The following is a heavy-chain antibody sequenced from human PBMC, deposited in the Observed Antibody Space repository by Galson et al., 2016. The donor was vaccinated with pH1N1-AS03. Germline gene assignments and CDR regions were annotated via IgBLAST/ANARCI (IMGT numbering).Heavy chain of an antibody. D-gene: IGHD3-10*01. CDR2: IIPIFGTA. CDR1: GGTFSSYA. J-gene: IGHJ4*02. Sequence: SVKVSCKASGGTFSSYAISWVRQAPGQGLEWMGGIIPIFGTANYAQKFQGRVTITADESTSTAYMELSSLRSEDTAVYYCARGGISYGSGSYYPAFDYWGQGTLVTVSS. V-gene: IGHV1-69*13. CDR3: ARGGISYGSGSYYPAFDY.